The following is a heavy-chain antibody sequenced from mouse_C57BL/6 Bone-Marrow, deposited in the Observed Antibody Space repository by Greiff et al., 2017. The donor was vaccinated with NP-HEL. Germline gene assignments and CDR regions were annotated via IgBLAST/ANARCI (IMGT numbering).Heavy chain of an antibody. CDR1: GYTFTSYW. CDR3: ARLRQLRLPYFDY. V-gene: IGHV1-53*01. D-gene: IGHD3-2*02. CDR2: INPSTGGT. J-gene: IGHJ2*01. Sequence: VQLQQPGTELVKPGSSFPLSFPSSGYTFTSYWMHWVKQRPGQGLEWIGNINPSTGGTRCKEQFKSKATLTVDKSSSTAYMQLSSLTSEDSAVYYCARLRQLRLPYFDYWGKGTTLTVSS.